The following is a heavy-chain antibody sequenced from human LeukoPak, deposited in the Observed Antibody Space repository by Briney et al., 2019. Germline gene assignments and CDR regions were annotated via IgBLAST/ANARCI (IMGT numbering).Heavy chain of an antibody. CDR2: IIPIFGTA. Sequence: SVKVSCKASGGTFNSYAISWVRQAPGQGLEWMGGIIPIFGTANYAQKFQGRVTVTADESTSTAYMELSSLRSEDTAVYYCARTQYYYDSSGYSYSYWGQGTLVTVSS. CDR1: GGTFNSYA. J-gene: IGHJ4*02. V-gene: IGHV1-69*01. D-gene: IGHD3-22*01. CDR3: ARTQYYYDSSGYSYSY.